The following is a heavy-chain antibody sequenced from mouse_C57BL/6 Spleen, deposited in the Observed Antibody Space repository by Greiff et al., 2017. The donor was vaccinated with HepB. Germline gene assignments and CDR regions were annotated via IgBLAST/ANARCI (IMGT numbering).Heavy chain of an antibody. CDR3: ARAAKHRGAMDY. CDR2: ISNGGGST. V-gene: IGHV5-12*01. Sequence: EVKLLESGGGLVQPGGSLKLSCAASGFTFSDYYMYWVRQTPEKRLEWVAYISNGGGSTYYPDTVKGRFTISRDNAKNTLYLQMSRLKSEDTAMYYCARAAKHRGAMDYWGQGTSVTVSS. CDR1: GFTFSDYY. J-gene: IGHJ4*01.